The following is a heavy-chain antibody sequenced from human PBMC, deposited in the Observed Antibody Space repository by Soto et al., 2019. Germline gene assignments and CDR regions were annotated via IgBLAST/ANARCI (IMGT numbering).Heavy chain of an antibody. CDR3: ARENSLELVLSVYFDY. J-gene: IGHJ4*02. CDR2: ISSSSSYI. Sequence: GGSLRLSCAASGFTFSSYSMNWVRQAPGKGLEWVSSISSSSSYIYYADSVKGRFTISRDNAKNSLYLQMNSLRAEDTAVYYCARENSLELVLSVYFDYWGQGTLVTVSS. V-gene: IGHV3-21*01. D-gene: IGHD3-3*01. CDR1: GFTFSSYS.